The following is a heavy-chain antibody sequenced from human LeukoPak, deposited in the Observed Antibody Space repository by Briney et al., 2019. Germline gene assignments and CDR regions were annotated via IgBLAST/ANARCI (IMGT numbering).Heavy chain of an antibody. CDR2: ISAYNGNT. Sequence: ASVKVSCKASGYTFTSYGISWVRQAPGQGLEWMGWISAYNGNTNYAQKFQGRVTITADESTSTAYMELSSLRSEDTAVYYCASSLVRGYVGFGEFDYWGQGTLVTVSS. CDR3: ASSLVRGYVGFGEFDY. CDR1: GYTFTSYG. V-gene: IGHV1-18*01. D-gene: IGHD3-10*01. J-gene: IGHJ4*02.